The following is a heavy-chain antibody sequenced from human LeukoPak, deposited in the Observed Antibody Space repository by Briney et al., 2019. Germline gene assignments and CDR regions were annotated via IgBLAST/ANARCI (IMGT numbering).Heavy chain of an antibody. V-gene: IGHV1-69*05. J-gene: IGHJ6*03. CDR2: IIPIFGTA. CDR3: ALSGYGYYYYYYMDV. CDR1: GGTFSSYA. D-gene: IGHD3-3*01. Sequence: ASVKVSCKASGGTFSSYAISWVRQAPGQGLEWMGGIIPIFGTANYAQKFQGRVTITTDESTSTAYMELSSLRSEDTAVYYCALSGYGYYYYYYMDVWGKGTTVTVSS.